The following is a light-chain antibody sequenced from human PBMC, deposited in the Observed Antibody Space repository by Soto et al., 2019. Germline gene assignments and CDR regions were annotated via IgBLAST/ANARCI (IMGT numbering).Light chain of an antibody. CDR3: QQYGSSPLA. CDR1: HSVSSSY. CDR2: GAS. V-gene: IGKV3-20*01. Sequence: IVLKQSPGTLSLSPGEIATLSCSASHSVSSSYLARYEQKPGQPPRLLIYGASSRATSIPDRFSGSPSGSDFTLIISRLAPEDFAVYYCQQYGSSPLAFGGATEVEIK. J-gene: IGKJ4*01.